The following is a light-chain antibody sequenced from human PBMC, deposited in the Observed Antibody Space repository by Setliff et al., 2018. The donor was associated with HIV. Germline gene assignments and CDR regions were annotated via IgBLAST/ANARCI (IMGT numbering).Light chain of an antibody. Sequence: QSALAQPASVSGSPGQSITISCTGTSSDVAGYNYVSWYQHHPGKAPKLLIYDVSQRPSGVSKRFSGSKSGNTASLTISGLQAEDEADYYCSSYTSTTPLYVFGTGTKVTVL. CDR1: SSDVAGYNY. J-gene: IGLJ1*01. CDR3: SSYTSTTPLYV. CDR2: DVS. V-gene: IGLV2-14*03.